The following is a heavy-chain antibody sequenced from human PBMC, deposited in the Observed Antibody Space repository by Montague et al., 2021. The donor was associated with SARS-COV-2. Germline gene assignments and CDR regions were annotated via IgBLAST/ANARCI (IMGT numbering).Heavy chain of an antibody. Sequence: SLRLSCAASGFDFTSSEINWVRQAPGKGLEWVSYISTSGTLPSCMDSVKGRFTISRDNAKKSLYLQMDGLRAEDTAVYFCAREAVGYSHGYPYWYFDLWGRGTLVTVSS. V-gene: IGHV3-48*03. CDR1: GFDFTSSE. D-gene: IGHD5-18*01. CDR2: ISTSGTLP. CDR3: AREAVGYSHGYPYWYFDL. J-gene: IGHJ2*01.